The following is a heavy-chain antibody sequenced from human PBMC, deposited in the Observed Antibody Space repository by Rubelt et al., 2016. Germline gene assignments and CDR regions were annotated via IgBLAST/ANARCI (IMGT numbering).Heavy chain of an antibody. V-gene: IGHV3-74*03. CDR3: AALWDY. D-gene: IGHD2/OR15-2a*01. CDR2: IQSDGSIT. CDR1: GFTFSSYW. J-gene: IGHJ4*02. Sequence: EVQLVESGGGLVQPGGSLRLSCAASGFTFSSYWMHWVRQAPGKGLVWVSRIQSDGSITENADSVKGRFTTSRENAKNSLYLQMNSLVDEDSAVYYCAALWDYWGQGALVTVSS.